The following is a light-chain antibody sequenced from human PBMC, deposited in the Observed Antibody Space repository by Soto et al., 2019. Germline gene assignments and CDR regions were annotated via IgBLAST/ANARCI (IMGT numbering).Light chain of an antibody. Sequence: EILMTQSPVSLFVSPGERAALSCRASQSVSTNLAWYQQKPGQPPGLLIYDVSTRATGIPARFSGSGSGTEFTLTISSLQSEDFAVYYCQQYHNWPPWTFGQGTRVDI. CDR1: QSVSTN. V-gene: IGKV3D-15*01. CDR2: DVS. J-gene: IGKJ1*01. CDR3: QQYHNWPPWT.